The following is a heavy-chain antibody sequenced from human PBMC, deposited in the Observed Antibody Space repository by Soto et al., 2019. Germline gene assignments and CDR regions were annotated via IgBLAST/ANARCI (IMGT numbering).Heavy chain of an antibody. J-gene: IGHJ4*02. D-gene: IGHD3-22*01. CDR3: ARGLRNYYDRSGLHY. CDR2: ISYTGSTI. CDR1: GFTFSNYE. V-gene: IGHV3-48*03. Sequence: EVQLVESGGGLVQPGGSLRLSCAASGFTFSNYEMNWVRQAPGKGLAGVSYISYTGSTIYYADSVRGRFTISRDNSKSSLYLQMNSLRAEDTPVYYCARGLRNYYDRSGLHYWGQGTQVTVSS.